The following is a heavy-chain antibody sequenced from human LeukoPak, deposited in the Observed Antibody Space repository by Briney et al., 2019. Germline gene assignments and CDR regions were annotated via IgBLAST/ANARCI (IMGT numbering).Heavy chain of an antibody. CDR3: ARRNTRITIFGVVIIPVLGAFDI. CDR2: IYHSGST. V-gene: IGHV4-38-2*02. D-gene: IGHD3-3*01. Sequence: PSETLSLTCTVSGYSISSGYYWGWIRQPPGKGLEWIGSIYHSGSTYYNPSLKSRVTISVDTSKNQFSLKLSSVTAADTAVYYCARRNTRITIFGVVIIPVLGAFDIWGQGTMVTVSS. CDR1: GYSISSGYY. J-gene: IGHJ3*02.